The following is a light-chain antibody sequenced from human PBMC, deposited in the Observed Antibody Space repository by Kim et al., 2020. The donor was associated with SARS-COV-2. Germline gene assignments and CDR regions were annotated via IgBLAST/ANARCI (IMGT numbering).Light chain of an antibody. CDR2: GVR. CDR3: SSYTSSRVV. V-gene: IGLV2-14*04. Sequence: PVQWITIPHPGTSNDVGGHNFVSGYKQHPGKAPKPMIYGVRNGPSGVSNRFSGSKSGNTASLPMSGLQAGDEDDYYCSSYTSSRVVFGGGTKLSVL. J-gene: IGLJ2*01. CDR1: SNDVGGHNF.